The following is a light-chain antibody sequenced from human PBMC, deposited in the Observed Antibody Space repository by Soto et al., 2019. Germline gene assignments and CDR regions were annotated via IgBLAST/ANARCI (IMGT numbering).Light chain of an antibody. J-gene: IGKJ1*01. CDR1: QSIRTT. Sequence: EIVMTQSPGTLSVSPGERATLSCRASQSIRTTLAWYQLKPGQPPRLLIFDASTTATGIPARFSGTGSGTEFTLTISSLQSEDFAVYYCQQYDSRPHTFGQGTKVEIK. CDR2: DAS. V-gene: IGKV3-15*01. CDR3: QQYDSRPHT.